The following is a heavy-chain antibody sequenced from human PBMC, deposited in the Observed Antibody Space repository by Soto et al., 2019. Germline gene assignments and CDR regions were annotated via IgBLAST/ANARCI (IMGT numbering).Heavy chain of an antibody. CDR2: IIPILGIA. CDR1: GGTFSSYT. J-gene: IGHJ5*02. CDR3: ARGRGYSSGDWFDP. Sequence: ASVKVSCKASGGTFSSYTISWVRQAPGQGLEWMGRIIPILGIANYAQKFQGRVTITADKSTSTAYMELSSLRSEDTAVYYCARGRGYSSGDWFDPWGQGTLVTVSS. D-gene: IGHD6-19*01. V-gene: IGHV1-69*02.